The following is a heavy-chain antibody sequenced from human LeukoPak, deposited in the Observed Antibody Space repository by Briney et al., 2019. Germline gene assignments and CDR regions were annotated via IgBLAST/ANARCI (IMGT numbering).Heavy chain of an antibody. CDR3: ARVQYYKILTGSFQF. CDR1: GYTFTVYY. Sequence: ASVKVSCKASGYTFTVYYMHWVRQAPGQGLESMGWINPDSGDTNFVEKFQGRVSMTRDTSISTAYMELSRLRSDDTAYYYCARVQYYKILTGSFQFWGQGTLVTVSS. V-gene: IGHV1-2*02. D-gene: IGHD3-9*01. CDR2: INPDSGDT. J-gene: IGHJ4*02.